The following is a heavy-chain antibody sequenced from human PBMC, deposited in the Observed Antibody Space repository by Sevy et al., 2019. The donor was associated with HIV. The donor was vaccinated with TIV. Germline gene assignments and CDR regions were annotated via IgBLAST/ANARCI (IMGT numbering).Heavy chain of an antibody. CDR2: ISSSGSTI. Sequence: CGYLRLSCAASGFTFSDYYMSWIRQAPGKGLERVSYISSSGSTIYYADSVKGRFTISRDNAKNSLYLQMNSLRAEDTPVYYCARWDLYNWNYVGAFDYWGQGTLVTVSS. V-gene: IGHV3-11*01. CDR3: ARWDLYNWNYVGAFDY. CDR1: GFTFSDYY. J-gene: IGHJ4*02. D-gene: IGHD1-7*01.